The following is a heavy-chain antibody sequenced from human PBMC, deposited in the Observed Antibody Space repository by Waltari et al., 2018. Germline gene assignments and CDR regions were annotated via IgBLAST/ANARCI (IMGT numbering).Heavy chain of an antibody. CDR1: GFTVSSNY. CDR2: IDIGGST. V-gene: IGHV3-53*01. CDR3: ARESYGDYSSGDY. Sequence: EVQLVESGGGLIQPGGSLRLSCAASGFTVSSNYMSWVRQAPGKGLEWVPVIDIGGSTYYADSVKGRFTISRDNSKNTLYLQMNSLRAEDTAVYYCARESYGDYSSGDYWGQGTLVTVSS. D-gene: IGHD4-17*01. J-gene: IGHJ4*02.